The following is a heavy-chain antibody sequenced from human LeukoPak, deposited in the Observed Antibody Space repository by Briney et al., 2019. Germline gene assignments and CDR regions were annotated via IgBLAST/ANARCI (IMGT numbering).Heavy chain of an antibody. J-gene: IGHJ4*02. CDR3: ARQYYDFWSDYSYFDY. V-gene: IGHV1-2*02. Sequence: GASVKVSCKASGYTLTGYYIHWVRQAPGQGLEWMGWINPNSGDTYSAQKFQGRVTMTRDTSISTAYMELSRLRSDDTAVYYCARQYYDFWSDYSYFDYWSQGTLVTVSS. D-gene: IGHD3-3*01. CDR2: INPNSGDT. CDR1: GYTLTGYY.